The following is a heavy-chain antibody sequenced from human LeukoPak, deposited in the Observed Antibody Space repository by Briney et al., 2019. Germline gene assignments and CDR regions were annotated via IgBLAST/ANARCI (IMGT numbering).Heavy chain of an antibody. CDR3: AKELRAAHFDY. CDR1: GFTFSSYG. CDR2: IWYDGSNK. Sequence: GGSLRLSCAASGFTFSSYGMHWVRQAPGKGLEWVAVIWYDGSNKYYADSVKGRFTISRDNSKNTLYLQMNSLRAEDTAVYYCAKELRAAHFDYWGQGTLVTVS. J-gene: IGHJ4*02. V-gene: IGHV3-33*06. D-gene: IGHD5-12*01.